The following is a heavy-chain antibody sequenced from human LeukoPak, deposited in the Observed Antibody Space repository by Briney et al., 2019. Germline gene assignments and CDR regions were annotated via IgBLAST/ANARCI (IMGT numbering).Heavy chain of an antibody. CDR1: GLTFSSYS. Sequence: GGSLRLSCAASGLTFSSYSMNWVRHAPGEGLEWVSSISSSRSYIYYADSGKGQFTISRDNAKNALYLRINSLRVKDTAVYYCARYSSEYVWGSIRAPIDYWGQGTLVTVSS. CDR3: ARYSSEYVWGSIRAPIDY. V-gene: IGHV3-21*01. CDR2: ISSSRSYI. D-gene: IGHD3-16*01. J-gene: IGHJ4*02.